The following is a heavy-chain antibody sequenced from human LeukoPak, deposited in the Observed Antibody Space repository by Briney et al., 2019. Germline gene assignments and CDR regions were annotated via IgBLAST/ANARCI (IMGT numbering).Heavy chain of an antibody. D-gene: IGHD4-17*01. V-gene: IGHV3-23*01. Sequence: GGSLRLSCAVSGFTFSSYAMTWVRRAPGKGLEWVSGIGGSGDMTNYADSVKGRFTISRDNSKNTLHLQMNSLRAEDTALYYCAKGSAVTSFEGRHWGQGTLVTVSS. CDR1: GFTFSSYA. J-gene: IGHJ4*02. CDR3: AKGSAVTSFEGRH. CDR2: IGGSGDMT.